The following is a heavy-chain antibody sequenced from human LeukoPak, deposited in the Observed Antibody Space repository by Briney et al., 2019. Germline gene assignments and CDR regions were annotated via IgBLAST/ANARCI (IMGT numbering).Heavy chain of an antibody. J-gene: IGHJ5*02. Sequence: TASETLSLTCTVSGGSISSYYWSWIRQPPGKGLEWIGYIYYSGSTNYNPSLKSRVTISVDTSKNQFSLKLSSVTAADTAVYYCARVRYCSGGSCYSGGWFDPWGQGTLVTVSS. CDR3: ARVRYCSGGSCYSGGWFDP. CDR2: IYYSGST. CDR1: GGSISSYY. V-gene: IGHV4-59*01. D-gene: IGHD2-15*01.